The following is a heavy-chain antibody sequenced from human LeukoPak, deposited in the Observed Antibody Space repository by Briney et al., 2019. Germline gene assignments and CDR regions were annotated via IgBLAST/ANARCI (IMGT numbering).Heavy chain of an antibody. CDR2: IYHSGST. D-gene: IGHD7-27*01. J-gene: IGHJ4*02. CDR3: ARARRAGDDVDY. Sequence: PSETLSLTCAVSGYSISSGYYWGWIRQPPGKGLEWIGSIYHSGSTYYNPSLKSRVTISVDTSKNQFSLKLSSVTAADTAVYYCARARRAGDDVDYWGQGTLVTVSS. CDR1: GYSISSGYY. V-gene: IGHV4-38-2*01.